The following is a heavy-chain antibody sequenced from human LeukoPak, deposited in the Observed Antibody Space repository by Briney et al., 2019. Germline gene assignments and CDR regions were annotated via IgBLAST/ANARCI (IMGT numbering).Heavy chain of an antibody. D-gene: IGHD6-13*01. J-gene: IGHJ4*02. CDR2: ISGSGGST. V-gene: IGHV3-23*01. Sequence: GGSLRLSCAASGFTFSSYAMSWVRQAPGKGLEWVSGISGSGGSTYYADSVKGRFTISRDNSKNTLYLQMNSLRAEDTAVYCCARHGEGIAAAASYWGQGTLVTVSS. CDR3: ARHGEGIAAAASY. CDR1: GFTFSSYA.